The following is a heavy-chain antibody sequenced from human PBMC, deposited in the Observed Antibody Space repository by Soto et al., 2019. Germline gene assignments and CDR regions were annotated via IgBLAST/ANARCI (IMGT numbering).Heavy chain of an antibody. CDR2: ISWNSGSI. CDR3: AKDISAYDSSGYSY. D-gene: IGHD3-22*01. Sequence: GGSLRLSCAASGFTFDDYAMHWVRQAPGKGLEWVSGISWNSGSIGYADSVKGRFTISRDNAKNSLYLQMNSLRAEDTALYYCAKDISAYDSSGYSYWGQGXLVTVSS. CDR1: GFTFDDYA. V-gene: IGHV3-9*01. J-gene: IGHJ4*02.